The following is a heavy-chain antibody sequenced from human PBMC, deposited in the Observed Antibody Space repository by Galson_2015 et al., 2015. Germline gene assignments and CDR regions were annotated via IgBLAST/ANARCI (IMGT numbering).Heavy chain of an antibody. CDR1: GGTFSSYA. J-gene: IGHJ3*02. V-gene: IGHV1-69*13. D-gene: IGHD3-9*01. CDR2: IIPIFGTA. Sequence: SVKVSCKASGGTFSSYAISWVRQAPGQGLEWMGGIIPIFGTANYAQKFQGRVTITADESTSTAYMELSSLRSEDTAVYYCARDVPEDITIDAFDIWGQGTMVTVSS. CDR3: ARDVPEDITIDAFDI.